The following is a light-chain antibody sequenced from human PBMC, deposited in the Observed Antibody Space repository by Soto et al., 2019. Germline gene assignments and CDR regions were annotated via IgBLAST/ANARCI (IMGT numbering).Light chain of an antibody. CDR1: QSVSNVY. Sequence: EIGMTQSPGTLSLSPEERATLSCRASQSVSNVYLAWYQQKPGQAPRLLIYDTSNRATGIPDRFSGSGSGTDFTLTISRLEPEDFAVYYCQQSGSSPRTFGQGTKLEIK. J-gene: IGKJ2*01. V-gene: IGKV3-20*01. CDR3: QQSGSSPRT. CDR2: DTS.